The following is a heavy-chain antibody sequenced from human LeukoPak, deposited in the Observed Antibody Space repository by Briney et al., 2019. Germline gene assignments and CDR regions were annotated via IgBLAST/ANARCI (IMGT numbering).Heavy chain of an antibody. CDR3: AREGLGYGMDV. CDR2: INPNSGGT. CDR1: GYIFTGYY. V-gene: IGHV1-2*02. J-gene: IGHJ6*02. D-gene: IGHD3-16*01. Sequence: ASVKVSCKASGYIFTGYYMHWVRQAPGQGLEWMGWINPNSGGTNSAQKFQGRVTMTRDTSISTAYMELSRLTSDDTAVYYCAREGLGYGMDVWGQGTTVTVSS.